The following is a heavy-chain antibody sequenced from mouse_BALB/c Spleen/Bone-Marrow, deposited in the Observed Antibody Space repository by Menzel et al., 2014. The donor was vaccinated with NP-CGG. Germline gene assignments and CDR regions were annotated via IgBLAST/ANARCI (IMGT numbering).Heavy chain of an antibody. CDR3: ARDGSSYYAMDY. CDR1: GFTFSSYA. CDR2: ISSGGST. V-gene: IGHV5-6-5*01. J-gene: IGHJ4*01. Sequence: EVMLVESGGGLVKPGGSLKLSCAASGFTFSSYAMSWVRQTPEKRLEWVASISSGGSTYYPDSVKGRFTISRDNARNILYLQMSSLRPEYTAMYYCARDGSSYYAMDYWGQGTSVTVSS. D-gene: IGHD1-1*01.